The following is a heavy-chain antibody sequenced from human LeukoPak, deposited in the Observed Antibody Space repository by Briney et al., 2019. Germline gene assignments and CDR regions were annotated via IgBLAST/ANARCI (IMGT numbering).Heavy chain of an antibody. CDR2: INGNGSRT. J-gene: IGHJ3*02. D-gene: IGHD3-3*01. CDR1: GFTFSSYA. V-gene: IGHV3-23*01. Sequence: GGSLRLSCAASGFTFSSYAMSWVRQAPGKGLEWVSSINGNGSRTYYADSVRGRFTISRDNSKNTLYLQMNSLRAEDTAVYYCATISEPTRAFDIWGQGTMVTVSS. CDR3: ATISEPTRAFDI.